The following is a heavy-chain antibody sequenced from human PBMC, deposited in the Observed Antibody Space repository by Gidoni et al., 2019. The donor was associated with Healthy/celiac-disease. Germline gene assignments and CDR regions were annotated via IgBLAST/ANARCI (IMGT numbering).Heavy chain of an antibody. CDR3: ARVWAGDSSGFHSVRTKRGYFDY. CDR1: GGTFSSYA. Sequence: QVQLVQSGAEVKKPGSSVKVSCKASGGTFSSYAISRVRRAPGQGLEWMGGIIPIFGTANYAQKFQGRVTITADESTSTAYMELSSLRSEDTAVYYCARVWAGDSSGFHSVRTKRGYFDYWGQGTLVTVSS. V-gene: IGHV1-69*01. D-gene: IGHD3-22*01. CDR2: IIPIFGTA. J-gene: IGHJ4*02.